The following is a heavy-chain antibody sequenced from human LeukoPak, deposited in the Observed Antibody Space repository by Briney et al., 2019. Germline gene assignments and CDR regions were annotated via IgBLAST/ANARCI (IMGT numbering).Heavy chain of an antibody. J-gene: IGHJ4*02. Sequence: TGGSLRLSCAGSGFAFSNYGMHWVRQAPGKGLEWVALIYYDGNGKYYADSVKGRFTISRDNSKNTLDLQMNSLRAEDTAIYYCARDIASRRIDYWGQGTLVTVSS. CDR1: GFAFSNYG. D-gene: IGHD6-6*01. CDR2: IYYDGNGK. CDR3: ARDIASRRIDY. V-gene: IGHV3-33*01.